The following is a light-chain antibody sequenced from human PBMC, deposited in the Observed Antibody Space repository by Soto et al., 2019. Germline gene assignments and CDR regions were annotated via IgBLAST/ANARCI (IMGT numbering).Light chain of an antibody. CDR3: ISWTGNNFVV. Sequence: QSALTQPPSASGSPGQSVTISCTGTSSNVGAYNYVSWYQQHPGKAHQLMIYEVTKRPSGVHDRFSGSKSGSTASLTVSVLQADDEADYYCISWTGNNFVVFGGGTKLTVL. CDR1: SSNVGAYNY. CDR2: EVT. J-gene: IGLJ2*01. V-gene: IGLV2-8*01.